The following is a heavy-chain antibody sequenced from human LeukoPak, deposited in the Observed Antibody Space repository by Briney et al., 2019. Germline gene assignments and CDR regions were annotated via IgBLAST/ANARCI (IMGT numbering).Heavy chain of an antibody. D-gene: IGHD3-22*01. CDR1: GYMFGTFG. Sequence: ASVKVSCKASGYMFGTFGISWVRQAPGQGLEWMGWISAYNGNTNYAQKLQGRVTMTTDTSTSTAYMELRSLRSDDTAVYYCARDYPPYYYDSSGYHNWFDPWGQGTLVTVSS. J-gene: IGHJ5*02. CDR2: ISAYNGNT. V-gene: IGHV1-18*01. CDR3: ARDYPPYYYDSSGYHNWFDP.